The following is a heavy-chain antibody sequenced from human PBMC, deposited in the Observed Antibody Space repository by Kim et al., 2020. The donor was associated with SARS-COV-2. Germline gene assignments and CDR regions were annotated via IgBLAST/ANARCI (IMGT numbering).Heavy chain of an antibody. V-gene: IGHV4-61*01. D-gene: IGHD3-10*01. J-gene: IGHJ6*02. Sequence: SETLSLTCTVSGGSVSSGSYYWSWIRQPPGKGLEWIGYIYYSGSTNYNPSLKSRVTISVDTSKNQFSLKLSSVTAADTAVYYCARDGVTMVRGGYYYGMDVWGQGTTVTVSS. CDR1: GGSVSSGSYY. CDR2: IYYSGST. CDR3: ARDGVTMVRGGYYYGMDV.